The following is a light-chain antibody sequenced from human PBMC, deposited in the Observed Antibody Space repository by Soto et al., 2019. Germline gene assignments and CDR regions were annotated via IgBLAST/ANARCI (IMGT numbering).Light chain of an antibody. CDR2: EDN. Sequence: NFMLTQPHSVSESPGKTVTISCTRSSGSIASNYVQWYQQRPGSSPTTVIYEDNQRPSGVPDRFSGSIDSSSNSASLTISXXXXXXXADYYCQSYDSSNQVFGGGTKLTV. V-gene: IGLV6-57*01. CDR1: SGSIASNY. CDR3: QSYDSSNQV. J-gene: IGLJ3*02.